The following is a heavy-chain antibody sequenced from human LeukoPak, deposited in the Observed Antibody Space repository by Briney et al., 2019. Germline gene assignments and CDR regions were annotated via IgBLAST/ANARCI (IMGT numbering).Heavy chain of an antibody. J-gene: IGHJ4*02. D-gene: IGHD4-17*01. V-gene: IGHV3-53*01. CDR1: GFTVTDNY. CDR3: ARTNPVYGDYDY. Sequence: PGGSLRLSCAVSGFTVTDNYMSWVRQAPGKGLQWVSVVYPDGCTYYADSVKGRFTISRDNSRNTLLLQLNSLRADDTAVYYCARTNPVYGDYDYWGQGTLVTVSS. CDR2: VYPDGCT.